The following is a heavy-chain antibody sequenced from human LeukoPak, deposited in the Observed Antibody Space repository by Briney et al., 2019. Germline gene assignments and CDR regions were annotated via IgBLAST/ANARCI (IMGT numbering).Heavy chain of an antibody. CDR1: GFTFSSYG. CDR2: IRYDGSNK. V-gene: IGHV3-30*02. D-gene: IGHD3-22*01. CDR3: AKENPKYYYDSSGYYYADQVDY. J-gene: IGHJ4*02. Sequence: GGSLRLSCAASGFTFSSYGMHWVRQAPGKGLEWVAFIRYDGSNKYFADSVKGRFTISRDNSKNTLYLQMNSLRAEDTAVYYCAKENPKYYYDSSGYYYADQVDYWGQGTLSPSPQ.